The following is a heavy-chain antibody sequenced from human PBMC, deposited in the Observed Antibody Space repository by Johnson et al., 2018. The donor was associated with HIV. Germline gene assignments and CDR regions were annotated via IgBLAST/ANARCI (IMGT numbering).Heavy chain of an antibody. CDR2: IYSGGST. CDR3: AREVGNAGAFDI. CDR1: GFTFSNYW. D-gene: IGHD1-26*01. V-gene: IGHV3-66*01. J-gene: IGHJ3*02. Sequence: VQLVESGGGLVQPGGSLRLSCAASGFTFSNYWMHWVRQVPGKGLEWVSVIYSGGSTYYADSVKGRFTISRDNSKNTLYLQMNRLRAEDTAVYYCAREVGNAGAFDIWGQGTMVTVSS.